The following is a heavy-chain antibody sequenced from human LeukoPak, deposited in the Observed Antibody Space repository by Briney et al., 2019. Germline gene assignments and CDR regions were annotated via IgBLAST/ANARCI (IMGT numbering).Heavy chain of an antibody. Sequence: APVKVSCTASGYTLSGHYMHWVRQAPGQGLEWMGWIKPSSGATNYAQKFRGRVTTTRDTSNRTSYMELSRLRYDDTALYYCASCYYDSSGYYYFDYWGQGTLVTVSS. V-gene: IGHV1-2*02. D-gene: IGHD3-22*01. CDR2: IKPSSGAT. CDR1: GYTLSGHY. CDR3: ASCYYDSSGYYYFDY. J-gene: IGHJ4*02.